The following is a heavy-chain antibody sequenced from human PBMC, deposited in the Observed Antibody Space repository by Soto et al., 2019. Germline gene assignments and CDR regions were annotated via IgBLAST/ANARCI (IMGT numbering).Heavy chain of an antibody. V-gene: IGHV1-69*01. J-gene: IGHJ4*02. CDR1: GGTFSGYV. CDR3: ATHGLGVSSPPYFDN. CDR2: FAPLFGTT. D-gene: IGHD3-16*01. Sequence: QLVQSGSEVKKPGSSVKVSCQASGGTFSGYVVTWVRQAPGQGLEWMGEFAPLFGTTKYAQRFSGRITITAEESTSTAYMELRTLRSDDTAVYYCATHGLGVSSPPYFDNWGQGTLVTVSS.